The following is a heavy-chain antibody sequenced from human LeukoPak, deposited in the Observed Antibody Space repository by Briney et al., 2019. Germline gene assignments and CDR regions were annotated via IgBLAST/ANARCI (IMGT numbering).Heavy chain of an antibody. CDR1: GDSVSSNSVT. CDR3: ARRLAQYDCFDP. Sequence: SQTLSLTCAISGDSVSSNSVTWNWIRQSPSRGLEWLGRTYYRSTWYNDYAVSVRGRITVNPDTSKNQFSLHLNSVTPEDTAVYYCARRLAQYDCFDPWGQGVLVTVSS. J-gene: IGHJ5*02. CDR2: TYYRSTWYN. D-gene: IGHD3-9*01. V-gene: IGHV6-1*01.